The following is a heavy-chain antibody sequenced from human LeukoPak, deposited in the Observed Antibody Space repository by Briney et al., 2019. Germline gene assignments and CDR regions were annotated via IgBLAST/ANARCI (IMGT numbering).Heavy chain of an antibody. D-gene: IGHD1-26*01. CDR2: IRCDGSNK. J-gene: IGHJ4*02. Sequence: AGGSLRLSCAAPGFTFSSYGMHWVRQAPGKGLEWVAFIRCDGSNKYYADSVKGRFTISRDNSKNTLYLQMNSLRAEDTAVYYCAKDRVGGLRGYFDYWGQGTLVTVSS. CDR1: GFTFSSYG. V-gene: IGHV3-30*02. CDR3: AKDRVGGLRGYFDY.